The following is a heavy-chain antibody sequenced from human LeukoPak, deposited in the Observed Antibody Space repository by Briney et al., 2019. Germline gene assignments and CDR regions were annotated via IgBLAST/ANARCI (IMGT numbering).Heavy chain of an antibody. CDR1: GFTFSSYA. V-gene: IGHV3-23*01. CDR3: AKSSYYDASGFYREYYFDY. Sequence: GGSLRLSCAASGFTFSSYAMSWVRQAPGKGLEWVSAISGSGGSTYYADSVKGRFTISRDNSKNTLYLQMNSLRAEDTAVYYCAKSSYYDASGFYREYYFDYWGQGTLVTVSS. D-gene: IGHD3-22*01. CDR2: ISGSGGST. J-gene: IGHJ4*02.